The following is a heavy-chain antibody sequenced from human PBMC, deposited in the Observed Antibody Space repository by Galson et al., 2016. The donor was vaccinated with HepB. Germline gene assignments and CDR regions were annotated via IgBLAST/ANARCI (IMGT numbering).Heavy chain of an antibody. CDR3: ARDRGGGAPKLVIFDY. V-gene: IGHV3-21*01. J-gene: IGHJ4*02. CDR2: ISYSSSYM. Sequence: SLRLPCAASGFTLSSYSMHWVRQAPGKGLEWVSSISYSSSYMRYADAVKGRSTISRDNAKNSLYLQMNSLGAEDTAVYFCARDRGGGAPKLVIFDYWGQGTLVTVSS. CDR1: GFTLSSYS. D-gene: IGHD3-16*01.